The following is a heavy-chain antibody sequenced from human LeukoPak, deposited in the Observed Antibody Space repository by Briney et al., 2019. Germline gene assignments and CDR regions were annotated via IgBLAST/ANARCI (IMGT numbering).Heavy chain of an antibody. CDR1: GGSISSYY. CDR2: IYYSGST. J-gene: IGHJ4*02. D-gene: IGHD3-22*01. Sequence: SETLSLTCTVSGGSISSYYWSWIRQPPGKGLEWIGYIYYSGSTNYNPSLKSRVAISVDTSKNQFSLKLSSVTAADTAVYYCARKSSGYYQPFDYWGQGTLVTVSS. V-gene: IGHV4-59*08. CDR3: ARKSSGYYQPFDY.